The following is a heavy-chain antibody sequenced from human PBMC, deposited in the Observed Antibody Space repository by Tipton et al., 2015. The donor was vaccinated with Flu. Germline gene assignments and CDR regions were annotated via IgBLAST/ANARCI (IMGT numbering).Heavy chain of an antibody. CDR3: ARDHGLTTGGTAD. J-gene: IGHJ4*02. Sequence: TLSLTCAVSGASISSYYWSWIRQPPGRGLEGIGYIYNSGSTNYNPSLKSRVTISVDTSKNQFSLKLSSVSAADTAMYYCARDHGLTTGGTADWGQGTLVTVSS. D-gene: IGHD1-26*01. V-gene: IGHV4-59*01. CDR1: GASISSYY. CDR2: IYNSGST.